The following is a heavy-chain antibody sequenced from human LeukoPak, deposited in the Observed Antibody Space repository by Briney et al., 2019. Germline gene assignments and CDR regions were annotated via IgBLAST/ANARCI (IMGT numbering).Heavy chain of an antibody. D-gene: IGHD3-10*01. V-gene: IGHV3-48*04. CDR2: ISSWSSII. CDR1: GFTFSAYS. Sequence: PGGSLRLSCAASGFTFSAYSMNWVRQAPGKGLEWVSYISSWSSIIYYADSVKGRFTISRDNAKNSLDLQMNNLRAEDTAVYYCARTEGTWYFDLWGRGTLVTVSS. CDR3: ARTEGTWYFDL. J-gene: IGHJ2*01.